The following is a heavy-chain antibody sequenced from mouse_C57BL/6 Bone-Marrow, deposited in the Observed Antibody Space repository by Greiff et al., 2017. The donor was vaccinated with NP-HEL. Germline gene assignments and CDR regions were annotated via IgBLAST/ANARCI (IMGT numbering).Heavy chain of an antibody. CDR2: ISSGSSTI. Sequence: VQLKESGGGLVKPGGSLKLSCAASGFTFSDYGMHWVRQAPEKGLEWVAYISSGSSTIYYADTEKGRFTISRDNAKNTLFLQMTSLRSEDTAMYYCARLGWDGGYFDYWGQGTTLTVAS. D-gene: IGHD4-1*01. V-gene: IGHV5-17*01. J-gene: IGHJ2*01. CDR3: ARLGWDGGYFDY. CDR1: GFTFSDYG.